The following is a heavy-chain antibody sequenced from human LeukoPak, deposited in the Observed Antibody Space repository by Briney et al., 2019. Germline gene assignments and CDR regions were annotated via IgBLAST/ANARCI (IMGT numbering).Heavy chain of an antibody. CDR1: GFTFSDYY. Sequence: PGGSLRLSCAASGFTFSDYYMSWIRQAPGKGLEWVSYISSSGSTIYYADSVKGRFTISRDNAKNSLYLQMNSLRAEDTAVYYCARDWVEDYSSSAGYWGQGTLVTVSS. J-gene: IGHJ4*02. CDR2: ISSSGSTI. D-gene: IGHD6-6*01. V-gene: IGHV3-11*01. CDR3: ARDWVEDYSSSAGY.